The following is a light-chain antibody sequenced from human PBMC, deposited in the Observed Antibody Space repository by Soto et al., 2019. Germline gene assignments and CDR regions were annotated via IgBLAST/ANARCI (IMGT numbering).Light chain of an antibody. CDR2: GAS. CDR1: QSVRNSY. V-gene: IGKV3-20*01. Sequence: EIVLTQSPGTLSLSPGERATLSWRASQSVRNSYLAWYQQKPGQAPRLLMSGASSRSTGIPDRFSGNGSGTDFTLTISRLEPEDFAVYYCQQYGNSPQITFGRGTRLEIK. J-gene: IGKJ5*01. CDR3: QQYGNSPQIT.